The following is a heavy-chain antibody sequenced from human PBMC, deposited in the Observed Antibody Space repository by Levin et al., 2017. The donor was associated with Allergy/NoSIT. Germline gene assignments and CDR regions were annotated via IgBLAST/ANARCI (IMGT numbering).Heavy chain of an antibody. CDR1: GFTFSNAW. J-gene: IGHJ4*02. CDR3: TSGGY. V-gene: IGHV3-15*01. Sequence: GESLKISCAANGFTFSNAWMNWVRQVPGKGLEWVGRIRSKTDGGTTEYAAPVKGRFTISRDDSTNTLYLQMNSLKNEDTAVYYCTSGGYWGQGTLVTVSS. CDR2: IRSKTDGGTT.